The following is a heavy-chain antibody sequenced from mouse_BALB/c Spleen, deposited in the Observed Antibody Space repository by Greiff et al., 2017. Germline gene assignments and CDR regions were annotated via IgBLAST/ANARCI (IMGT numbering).Heavy chain of an antibody. D-gene: IGHD4-1*01. CDR3: ARIVTGTFDY. V-gene: IGHV5-9-4*01. J-gene: IGHJ2*01. Sequence: DVKLVESGGGLVKPGGSLKLSCAASGFTFSSYAMSWVRQSPEKRLEWVAEISSGGSYTYYPDTVTGRFTISRDNAKNTLYLEMSSLRSEDTAMYYCARIVTGTFDYWGQGTTLTVSS. CDR2: ISSGGSYT. CDR1: GFTFSSYA.